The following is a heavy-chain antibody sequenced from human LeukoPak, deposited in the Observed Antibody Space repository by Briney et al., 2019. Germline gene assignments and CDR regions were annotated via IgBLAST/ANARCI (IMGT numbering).Heavy chain of an antibody. CDR3: ARSFWSGYWVLDY. Sequence: SVKVSCKASGGTFSSYAISWVRQAPGQGLEWMGGIIPIFGTANYAQKFQGRVTITTDESTSTAYMELSSLRSEDTAVYYCARSFWSGYWVLDYWGQGTLVTASS. CDR1: GGTFSSYA. J-gene: IGHJ4*02. D-gene: IGHD3-3*01. V-gene: IGHV1-69*05. CDR2: IIPIFGTA.